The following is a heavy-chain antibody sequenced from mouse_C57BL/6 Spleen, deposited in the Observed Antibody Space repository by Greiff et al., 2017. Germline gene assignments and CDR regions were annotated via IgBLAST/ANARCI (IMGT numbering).Heavy chain of an antibody. CDR2: IDPNSGGT. CDR3: AREKEGNWPYAKDY. V-gene: IGHV1-72*01. CDR1: GYTFTSYW. J-gene: IGHJ4*01. D-gene: IGHD2-1*01. Sequence: QVQLQQSGAELVKPGASVKLSCKASGYTFTSYWMHWVKQRPGRGLEWIGRIDPNSGGTKYNEKFKSKATLTVDKPSSTAYMQLSSLTSEDSAVYYGAREKEGNWPYAKDYWGQGTSVTVSS.